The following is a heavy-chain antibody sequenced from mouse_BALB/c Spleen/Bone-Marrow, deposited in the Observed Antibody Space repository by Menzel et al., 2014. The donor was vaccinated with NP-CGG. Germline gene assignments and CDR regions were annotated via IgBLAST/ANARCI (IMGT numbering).Heavy chain of an antibody. CDR3: ARWGKLGRGYFDV. CDR1: GFNIKDTY. V-gene: IGHV14-3*02. J-gene: IGHJ1*01. Sequence: VQLKESGAELVKPGASVKLSCTASGFNIKDTYMHWVKQRPEQGLEWIGRIDPANGNTKYDPEFQGKAAITADTSSNTAYLQLSSLTSEDTAVYYCARWGKLGRGYFDVWGAGTTVTVSS. D-gene: IGHD4-1*01. CDR2: IDPANGNT.